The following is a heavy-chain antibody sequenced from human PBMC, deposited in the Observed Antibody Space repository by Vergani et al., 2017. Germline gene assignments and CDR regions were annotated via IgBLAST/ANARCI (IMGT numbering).Heavy chain of an antibody. CDR1: GFTFSSYW. J-gene: IGHJ6*03. CDR2: IKQDGSEK. Sequence: EVQLVESGGGLVQPGGSLRLSCAASGFTFSSYWMSWVRQAPGKGLEWVANIKQDGSEKYYVDSVKGRFTISRDNAKNSLYLQMNSLRAEDTAVYYCARDRRYCSGGSCDYYYMDVWGKGTTVTVSS. CDR3: ARDRRYCSGGSCDYYYMDV. V-gene: IGHV3-7*01. D-gene: IGHD2-15*01.